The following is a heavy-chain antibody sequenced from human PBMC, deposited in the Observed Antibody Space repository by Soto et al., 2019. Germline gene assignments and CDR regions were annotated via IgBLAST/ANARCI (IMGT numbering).Heavy chain of an antibody. V-gene: IGHV1-18*01. Sequence: ASVKVSCKASGGTFSSYAISWVRQAPGQGLEWMGWISAYNGNTNYAQKLQGRVTMTTNTSTSTAYMELSSLRSEDTAVYYCAITRGYSDWLFCDYWGQGTLVTVSS. CDR1: GGTFSSYA. CDR3: AITRGYSDWLFCDY. D-gene: IGHD3-9*01. CDR2: ISAYNGNT. J-gene: IGHJ4*02.